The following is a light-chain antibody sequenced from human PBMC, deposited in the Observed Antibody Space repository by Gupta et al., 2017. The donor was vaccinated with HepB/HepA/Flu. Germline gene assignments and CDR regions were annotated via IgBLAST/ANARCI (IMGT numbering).Light chain of an antibody. CDR1: SSDVGGYNY. Sequence: QSALTQPASVSGSPGRSFTISVPGTSSDVGGYNYFFWYQHHPGKHPNLMIYEVSNRPAGVHNRFSVSKAGNTASLTISEHHVEDDADYYRSSYTSSSSVVFGGGTKLTVL. V-gene: IGLV2-14*01. J-gene: IGLJ2*01. CDR3: SSYTSSSSVV. CDR2: EVS.